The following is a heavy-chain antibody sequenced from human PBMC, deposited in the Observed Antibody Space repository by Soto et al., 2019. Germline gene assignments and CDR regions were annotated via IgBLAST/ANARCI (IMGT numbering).Heavy chain of an antibody. CDR2: ISGSGSNT. D-gene: IGHD2-15*01. V-gene: IGHV3-23*01. Sequence: GGSLRLSCAASGCTFSSYAMSWVRQAPGKGLKWVSAISGSGSNTYYADSVRGRFTISRDNSKNTMSLQMNNLRAEDTAAYYCARWGCSGTNCNLNQRSYDLWGQGTLVTVSS. CDR1: GCTFSSYA. J-gene: IGHJ4*02. CDR3: ARWGCSGTNCNLNQRSYDL.